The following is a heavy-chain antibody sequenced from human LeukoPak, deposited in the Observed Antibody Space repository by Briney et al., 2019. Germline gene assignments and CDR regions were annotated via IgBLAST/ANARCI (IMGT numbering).Heavy chain of an antibody. CDR3: ARVSPPVVVPAARRYYYYYYMDV. Sequence: PSESLSLTCTVSGGSISSYYWSWIRQPPGKGLEWIGYIYFMGRTNYNPSLKSRVTISVDTSKNQFSLKLSSVTAADTAVYYCARVSPPVVVPAARRYYYYYYMDVWGKGTTVSVSS. J-gene: IGHJ6*03. D-gene: IGHD2-2*01. CDR2: IYFMGRT. V-gene: IGHV4-59*01. CDR1: GGSISSYY.